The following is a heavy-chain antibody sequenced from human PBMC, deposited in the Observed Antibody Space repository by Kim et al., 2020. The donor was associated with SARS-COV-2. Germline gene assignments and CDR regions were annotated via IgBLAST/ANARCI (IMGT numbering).Heavy chain of an antibody. CDR3: AREFGYSSGWYGANYYYYGMDV. Sequence: ASVKVSCKASGYTFTSYAMNWVRQAPGQGLEWMGWINTNTGNPTYAQGFTGRFVFSLDTSVSTAYLQISSLKAEDTAVYYCAREFGYSSGWYGANYYYYGMDVWGQGTTVTVSS. D-gene: IGHD6-19*01. J-gene: IGHJ6*02. CDR1: GYTFTSYA. V-gene: IGHV7-4-1*02. CDR2: INTNTGNP.